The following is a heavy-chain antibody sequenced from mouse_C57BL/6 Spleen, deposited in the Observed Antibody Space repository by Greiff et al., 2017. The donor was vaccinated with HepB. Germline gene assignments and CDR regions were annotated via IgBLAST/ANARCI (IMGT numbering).Heavy chain of an antibody. CDR1: GYTFTSYW. CDR2: IIPRNGGT. V-gene: IGHV1-53*01. D-gene: IGHD2-5*01. Sequence: QVQLQQPGTELVKPGASVKLSCKASGYTFTSYWMHWVKQRPGQGLEWIGNIIPRNGGTNYNEKFKSKATLTVDKSSSTAYMQLSSLTSEDSAVYYCAREAYYSNYYAMDGRGQGTSVTFSS. CDR3: AREAYYSNYYAMDG. J-gene: IGHJ4*01.